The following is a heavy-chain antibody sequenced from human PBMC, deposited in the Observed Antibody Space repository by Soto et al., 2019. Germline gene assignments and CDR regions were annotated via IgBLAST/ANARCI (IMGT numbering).Heavy chain of an antibody. Sequence: QVQLVQSGAEVKKPGSSVKVSCKASGGTFSSYTISWVRQAPGQGLEWMGRIIPILGIANYAQKFHGRVTITADKSTSTGYMELSSLRSEDTAVYYCARDWDYYMDWFDPWGQGTLVTVSS. CDR1: GGTFSSYT. CDR2: IIPILGIA. CDR3: ARDWDYYMDWFDP. V-gene: IGHV1-69*08. D-gene: IGHD1-7*01. J-gene: IGHJ5*02.